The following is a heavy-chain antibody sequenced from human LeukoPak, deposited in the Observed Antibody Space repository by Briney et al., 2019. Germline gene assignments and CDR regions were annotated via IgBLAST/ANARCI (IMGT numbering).Heavy chain of an antibody. V-gene: IGHV3-23*01. D-gene: IGHD2-8*01. J-gene: IGHJ4*02. CDR1: GVTLNNFI. Sequence: GGSLRLSCAASGVTLNNFIISWVRQAPGKGLEWVSTISGGDDTTFYADSVKGRFTISRDNSRNTVFLDMNSLRADDSATYFCAKEKWADWGQGTLVTVSS. CDR3: AKEKWAD. CDR2: ISGGDDTT.